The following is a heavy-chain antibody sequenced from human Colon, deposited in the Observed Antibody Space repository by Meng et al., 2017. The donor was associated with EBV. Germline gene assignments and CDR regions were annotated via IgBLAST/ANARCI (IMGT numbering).Heavy chain of an antibody. CDR2: INSNWNT. V-gene: IGHV4-39*07. Sequence: QLPLPGTGPGLVKPSETLSLTCIVPGDSVSDTNHFWGWVRQAPGKGLEWVGSINSNWNTYSNPSLTSRVTMSLDTSKNQFSLKLSSVTAADTAVYYCVRVRGDFDYWGQGTLVTVSS. CDR1: GDSVSDTNHF. D-gene: IGHD3-16*01. J-gene: IGHJ4*02. CDR3: VRVRGDFDY.